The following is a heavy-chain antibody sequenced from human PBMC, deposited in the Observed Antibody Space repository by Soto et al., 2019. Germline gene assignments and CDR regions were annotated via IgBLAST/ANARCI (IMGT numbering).Heavy chain of an antibody. V-gene: IGHV4-39*02. CDR2: LSYSGAT. CDR3: TRVTTFVIMITFGGVVDS. D-gene: IGHD3-16*01. J-gene: IGHJ5*01. CDR1: GASMSGNSYS. Sequence: QLQLQESGPGLVKPSETLSLSCTVSGASMSGNSYSWAWIRQPPGKPMEWIGSLSYSGATYYNPSLESRLTISRGTSNNLFYMSLKSVTASDTAIYYCTRVTTFVIMITFGGVVDSWGQGTLITVSS.